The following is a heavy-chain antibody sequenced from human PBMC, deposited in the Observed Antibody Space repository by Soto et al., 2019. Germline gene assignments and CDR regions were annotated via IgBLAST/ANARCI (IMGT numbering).Heavy chain of an antibody. Sequence: GGSLRLSCAASGFTFSSYAMHWVRQAPGKGLEWVAVISYDGSNKYYADSVKGRFTISRDNSKNTLYLQMNSLRAEDTAVYYCASTGVAGIPWGQGTLVTVSS. D-gene: IGHD6-19*01. CDR1: GFTFSSYA. V-gene: IGHV3-30-3*01. J-gene: IGHJ5*02. CDR3: ASTGVAGIP. CDR2: ISYDGSNK.